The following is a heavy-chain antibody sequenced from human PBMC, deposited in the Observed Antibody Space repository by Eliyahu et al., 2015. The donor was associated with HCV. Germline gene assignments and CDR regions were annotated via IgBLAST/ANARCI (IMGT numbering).Heavy chain of an antibody. CDR2: IPPSGDRT. Sequence: QVQVVQSGAXVRKPGASVKLSCRPSGHTFSGNYVHWVRQAPGQGLEWVGIIPPSGDRTTYAQKVQGRVTMTRDTSTSTVYMELHSLRSEDTAVYYCARDVGWAPGGPWGQGTLVTVSS. CDR1: GHTFSGNY. V-gene: IGHV1-46*01. CDR3: ARDVGWAPGGP. D-gene: IGHD6-19*01. J-gene: IGHJ5*02.